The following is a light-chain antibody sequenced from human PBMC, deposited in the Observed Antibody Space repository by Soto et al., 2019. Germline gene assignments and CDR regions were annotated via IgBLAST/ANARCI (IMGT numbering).Light chain of an antibody. CDR2: DVT. J-gene: IGLJ1*01. CDR1: SSDGGGFNY. V-gene: IGLV2-14*03. Sequence: ALTQPASVSGSPGQSITISCPGTSSDGGGFNYVSWYQQHPGKAPKLMIYDVTNRPSGVSYRFSGSKSGNTASLTISGLQAEDEADYYCNSYTSSSTYVFGTGTKVTVL. CDR3: NSYTSSSTYV.